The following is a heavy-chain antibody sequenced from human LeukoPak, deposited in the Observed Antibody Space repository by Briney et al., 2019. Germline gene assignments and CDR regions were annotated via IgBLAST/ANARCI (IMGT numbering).Heavy chain of an antibody. CDR3: ARGAATGPTLGLDY. CDR2: IYTGGTP. J-gene: IGHJ4*02. CDR1: GFTVSSNY. D-gene: IGHD6-13*01. V-gene: IGHV3-53*01. Sequence: GGSLRLSCVASGFTVSSNYMTWVRQASGKGLEWVSVIYTGGTPYYADSVKGRFTISRDISKNTVYLQMNSLRVEGTAVYFCARGAATGPTLGLDYWGQGTLVTVSS.